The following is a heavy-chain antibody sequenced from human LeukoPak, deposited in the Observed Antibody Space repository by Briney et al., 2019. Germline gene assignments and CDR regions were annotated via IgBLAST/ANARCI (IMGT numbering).Heavy chain of an antibody. CDR2: IHYSGST. D-gene: IGHD7-27*01. V-gene: IGHV4-59*08. J-gene: IGHJ5*02. CDR3: ARHDPGWFDT. Sequence: PSETLSLTCTVSGGSIISSYWSWIRQPPGKGLELIGYIHYSGSTNYNPSLKSPATISVDTSNAHFSLKLSSATATDTAAYYCARHDPGWFDTWGQGTLVTVFS. CDR1: GGSIISSY.